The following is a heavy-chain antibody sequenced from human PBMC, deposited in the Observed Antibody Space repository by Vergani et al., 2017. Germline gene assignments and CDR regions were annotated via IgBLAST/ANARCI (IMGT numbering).Heavy chain of an antibody. J-gene: IGHJ5*02. CDR3: ASDTHSGQRADR. V-gene: IGHV4-59*11. CDR2: IHYSEDT. CDR1: FDSIRNLY. D-gene: IGHD6-19*01. Sequence: QVQLQESGPGLVKSSETLSLICSVSFDSIRNLYCNWIRHPPGKGLEWIGSIHYSEDTNYNPSLKTRVTISVDTSKNQFSLTLTSVTAADTAVYYCASDTHSGQRADRWGQGILVTVTS.